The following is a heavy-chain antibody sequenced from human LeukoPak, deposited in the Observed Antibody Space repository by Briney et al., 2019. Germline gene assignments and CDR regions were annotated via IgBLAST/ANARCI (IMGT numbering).Heavy chain of an antibody. V-gene: IGHV1-2*02. CDR1: GYTFTDYY. Sequence: ASVKVSCKASGYTFTDYYIHWVRQGPGQGLEWMGWINPNSGGTDSAQKFQGRVTMTRDTSISTAYMELSRLRSGDTAVYYCARGELLYKTPTLPPDYWGQGTLVTVSS. J-gene: IGHJ4*02. CDR2: INPNSGGT. D-gene: IGHD1-26*01. CDR3: ARGELLYKTPTLPPDY.